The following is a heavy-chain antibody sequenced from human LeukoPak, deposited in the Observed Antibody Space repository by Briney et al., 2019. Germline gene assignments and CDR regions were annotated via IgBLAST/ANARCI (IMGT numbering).Heavy chain of an antibody. V-gene: IGHV1-2*02. CDR1: GSTFTGYY. CDR2: INPNSGGT. D-gene: IGHD6-19*01. J-gene: IGHJ1*01. Sequence: ASVKVSCKASGSTFTGYYMHWVRQAPGQGLEWMGWINPNSGGTNYAQKFQGRVTMTRDTSISTAYMELSRLRSDDTAVYYCARAPFYSSGWLEYFQHWGQGTLVTVSS. CDR3: ARAPFYSSGWLEYFQH.